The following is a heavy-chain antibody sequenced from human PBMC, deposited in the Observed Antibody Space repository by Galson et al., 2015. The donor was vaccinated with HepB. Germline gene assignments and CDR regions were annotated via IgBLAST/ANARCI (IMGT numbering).Heavy chain of an antibody. D-gene: IGHD3-3*01. J-gene: IGHJ6*03. V-gene: IGHV3-30*18. CDR2: ISYDGSNK. CDR1: GFTFSSYG. Sequence: SLRLSCAASGFTFSSYGMHWVRQAPGKGLEWVAVISYDGSNKYYADSVKGRFTISRDNSKNTLYLQMNSLRAEDTAVYYCAKDGEVLDYDFWSGYYSSPVYYYMDVWGKGTTVTVSS. CDR3: AKDGEVLDYDFWSGYYSSPVYYYMDV.